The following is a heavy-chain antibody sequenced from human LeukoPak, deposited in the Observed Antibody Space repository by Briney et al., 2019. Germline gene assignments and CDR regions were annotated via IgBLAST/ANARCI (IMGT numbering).Heavy chain of an antibody. V-gene: IGHV1-69*06. J-gene: IGHJ3*02. CDR3: ARTLSYSGSYIRVRAFDI. CDR2: IIPIFGTA. CDR1: GGTFSSYA. Sequence: AASVKVSCKASGGTFSSYAISWVRQAPGQGLEWMGGIIPIFGTANYAQKFQGRVTITADKSTSTAYMELSSLRSEDTAVYYCARTLSYSGSYIRVRAFDIWGQGTMVTVSS. D-gene: IGHD1-26*01.